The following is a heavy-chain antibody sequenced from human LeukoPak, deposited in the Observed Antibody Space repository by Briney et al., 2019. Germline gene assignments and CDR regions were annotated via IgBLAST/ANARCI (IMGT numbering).Heavy chain of an antibody. V-gene: IGHV3-74*01. D-gene: IGHD5-24*01. Sequence: PGGSLRLSCAASGFTFSSYWMHWVRQAPGKGLVWVSRISTEGGNTAYADSVKGRFTVSRDNGRNTLYLQMSNLRAEDTAVYYCARDSYNNVDQWGQGTLVTVSS. CDR2: ISTEGGNT. CDR1: GFTFSSYW. J-gene: IGHJ1*01. CDR3: ARDSYNNVDQ.